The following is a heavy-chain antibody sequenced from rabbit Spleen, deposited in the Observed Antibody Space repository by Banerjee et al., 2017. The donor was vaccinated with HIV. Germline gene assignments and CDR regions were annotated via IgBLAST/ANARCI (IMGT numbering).Heavy chain of an antibody. CDR1: GFSFSSNW. CDR3: ARDTGTSFSTYGMDL. V-gene: IGHV1S45*01. Sequence: EESGGGLVKPGGTLTLTCTVSGFSFSSNWICWVRQAPGKGLEWIACIYAGSSGSTYYASWAKGRFTISKTSSTTVTLQMTSLTAADTATYFCARDTGTSFSTYGMDLWGQGTLVTVS. CDR2: IYAGSSGST. D-gene: IGHD8-1*01. J-gene: IGHJ6*01.